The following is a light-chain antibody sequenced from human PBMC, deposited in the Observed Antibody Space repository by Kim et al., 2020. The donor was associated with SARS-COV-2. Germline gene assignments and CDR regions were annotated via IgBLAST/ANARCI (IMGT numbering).Light chain of an antibody. CDR2: GAS. CDR3: QQYGRT. V-gene: IGKV3-20*01. CDR1: QSVSSSY. Sequence: RSLSAGERATLSCRASQSVSSSYLAWYQQKPGQAPRLLIYGASSRATGIPDRFSGSGSGTDFTLTISRLEPEDFAVYYCQQYGRTFGQGTKVDIK. J-gene: IGKJ1*01.